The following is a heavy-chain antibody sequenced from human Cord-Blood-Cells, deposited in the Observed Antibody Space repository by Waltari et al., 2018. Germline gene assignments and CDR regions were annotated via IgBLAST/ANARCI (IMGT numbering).Heavy chain of an antibody. CDR1: GGSFSGYY. CDR2: INHSGST. V-gene: IGHV4-34*01. Sequence: QVQLQQWGAGLLKPSETLFLTCAVYGGSFSGYYWSWIRQPPGKGLEWIGEINHSGSTNYNPSLKSRVTISVDTSKNQFSLKLSSVTAADTAVYYCARAPLSWYFDLWGRGTLVTVSS. J-gene: IGHJ2*01. CDR3: ARAPLSWYFDL.